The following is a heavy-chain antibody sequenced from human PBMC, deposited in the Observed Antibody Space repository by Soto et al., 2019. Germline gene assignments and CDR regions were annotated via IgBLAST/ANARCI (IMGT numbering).Heavy chain of an antibody. J-gene: IGHJ3*02. V-gene: IGHV3-7*05. D-gene: IGHD6-13*01. Sequence: EVQLEESGGDLVQPGGSLRLSCAASGFTLSAYWMTWVRQAPGKGLEWVANINRDGSKKSYLDSVRGRFTISRDNVRNSLYLQMDSLRADDTALYYCARDVSPGSSSLYLDAFDIWGQGKMVTVSS. CDR3: ARDVSPGSSSLYLDAFDI. CDR2: INRDGSKK. CDR1: GFTLSAYW.